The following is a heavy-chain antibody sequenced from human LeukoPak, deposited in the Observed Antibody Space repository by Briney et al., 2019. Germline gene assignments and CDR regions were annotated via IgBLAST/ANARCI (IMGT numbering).Heavy chain of an antibody. Sequence: ASVKVSCRASGYNFNSYGISWVRQAPGQGLEWMGWISAYNANTNYAQKLQGRVTMTSDTSTSTAYMELRSLRSDDTAVYYCARDFKAALNTYHFYYGMDVWGQGTTVTVSS. J-gene: IGHJ6*02. V-gene: IGHV1-18*01. D-gene: IGHD6-13*01. CDR2: ISAYNANT. CDR3: ARDFKAALNTYHFYYGMDV. CDR1: GYNFNSYG.